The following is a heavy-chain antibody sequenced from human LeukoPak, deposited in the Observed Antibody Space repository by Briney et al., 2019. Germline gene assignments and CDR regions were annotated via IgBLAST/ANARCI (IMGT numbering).Heavy chain of an antibody. V-gene: IGHV4-61*02. CDR1: GNSISSGDNY. CDR3: ARHRAYGSGSYYNDRGFDP. CDR2: IYTSGST. Sequence: SETLSLTCTVSGNSISSGDNYWSWIRQPAGKGLEWIGRIYTSGSTNYNPSLKSRVTISGDTSKNQFSLKLSSVTAADTAVYYCARHRAYGSGSYYNDRGFDPWGQGTLVTVSS. J-gene: IGHJ5*02. D-gene: IGHD3-10*01.